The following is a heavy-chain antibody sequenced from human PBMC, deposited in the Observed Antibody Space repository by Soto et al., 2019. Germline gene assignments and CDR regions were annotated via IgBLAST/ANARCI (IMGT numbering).Heavy chain of an antibody. Sequence: QVQLVQSGAEVKKPGSSVKVSCKASGGTFSSYAISWVRQAPGQGLEWMGGIIPIFGTANYAQKFQGRVTITADESTSTAYMELSSLRSEDTAVYYCARDRSRYNWNDVDYYYYGMDVWGQGTTVTVSS. J-gene: IGHJ6*02. CDR1: GGTFSSYA. D-gene: IGHD1-20*01. V-gene: IGHV1-69*01. CDR2: IIPIFGTA. CDR3: ARDRSRYNWNDVDYYYYGMDV.